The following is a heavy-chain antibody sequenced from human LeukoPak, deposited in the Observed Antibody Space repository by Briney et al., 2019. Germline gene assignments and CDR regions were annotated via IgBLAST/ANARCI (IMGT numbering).Heavy chain of an antibody. J-gene: IGHJ4*02. V-gene: IGHV3-9*01. CDR2: ISWNSGSI. CDR1: GFTFSSYA. D-gene: IGHD3-9*01. CDR3: AHALYYDILSVFDY. Sequence: GGSLRLSCAASGFTFSSYAMSWVRQAPGKGLEWVSGISWNSGSIGYADSVKGRFTISRDNAKNSLYLQMNSLRAEDTALYYCAHALYYDILSVFDYWGQGTLVTVSS.